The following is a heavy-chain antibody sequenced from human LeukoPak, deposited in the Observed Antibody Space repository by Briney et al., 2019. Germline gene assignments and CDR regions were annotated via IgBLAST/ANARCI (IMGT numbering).Heavy chain of an antibody. Sequence: SETLSLTCTVSGDSISSSSYYWGWIRQPPGKGLEWIGSIYYSGSTYYNPSLKSRVTISVDTSKNQFSLKLSSATAADTAVYYCARDLLYSGYDWVGYYFDYWGQGTLVTVSS. CDR2: IYYSGST. CDR3: ARDLLYSGYDWVGYYFDY. V-gene: IGHV4-39*07. D-gene: IGHD5-12*01. J-gene: IGHJ4*02. CDR1: GDSISSSSYY.